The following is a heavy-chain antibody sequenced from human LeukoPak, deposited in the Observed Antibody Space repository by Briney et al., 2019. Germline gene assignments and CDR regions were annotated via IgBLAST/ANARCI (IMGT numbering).Heavy chain of an antibody. J-gene: IGHJ4*02. D-gene: IGHD3-3*01. V-gene: IGHV4-30-4*01. CDR3: ARDLSLEWSVTTD. Sequence: SETLSLTCTVSGGSISSGDYYWSWIRQPPGKGLEWIGYIYYSGSTYYNPSLKSRVTISVDTSKNQFSLKLSSVTAADTAVYYCARDLSLEWSVTTDWGQGTLVTVSS. CDR2: IYYSGST. CDR1: GGSISSGDYY.